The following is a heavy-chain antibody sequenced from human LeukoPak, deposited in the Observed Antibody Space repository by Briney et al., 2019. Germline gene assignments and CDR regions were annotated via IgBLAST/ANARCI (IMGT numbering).Heavy chain of an antibody. CDR3: ARGVLDVVVPAAISSWFDP. CDR1: GGSISSYY. V-gene: IGHV4-4*07. D-gene: IGHD2-2*02. CDR2: IYTSGST. Sequence: SETLSLTCTVSGGSISSYYWSWIRQPAGKGLEWIGRIYTSGSTNYNTSLKSRVTMSVDTSKNQFSLKLSSVTAADTAVYYCARGVLDVVVPAAISSWFDPWGQGTLVTVSS. J-gene: IGHJ5*02.